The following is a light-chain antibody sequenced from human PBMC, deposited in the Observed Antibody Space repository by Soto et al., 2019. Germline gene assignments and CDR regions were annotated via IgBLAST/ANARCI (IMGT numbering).Light chain of an antibody. CDR3: QQRSNWPWT. Sequence: DIVLTQSPATLSLSPGERATLSCRASESVSTFLAWYQQKPGQAPRLIIYEASSRATGIPARFSGGWSGTVFTLTISRLEPEDVAVYYCQQRSNWPWTFGQGTKVDI. V-gene: IGKV3-11*01. CDR2: EAS. J-gene: IGKJ1*01. CDR1: ESVSTF.